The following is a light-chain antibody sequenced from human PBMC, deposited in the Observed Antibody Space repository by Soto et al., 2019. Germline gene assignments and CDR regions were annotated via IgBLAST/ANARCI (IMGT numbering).Light chain of an antibody. V-gene: IGKV1-27*01. J-gene: IGKJ3*01. CDR1: QGIKNY. Sequence: DIRVTQSPSSLSASVGDRVTITCRASQGIKNYLAWYQQKPGKVPKLLIYAASTLESGVPSRFSGSGSGTDFTLTISCLQPDDVATYYCQQYKSASFTFGPGTKVEIK. CDR3: QQYKSASFT. CDR2: AAS.